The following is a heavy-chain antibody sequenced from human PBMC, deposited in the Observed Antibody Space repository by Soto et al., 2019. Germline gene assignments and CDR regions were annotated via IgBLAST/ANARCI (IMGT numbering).Heavy chain of an antibody. D-gene: IGHD4-17*01. CDR1: GFTFSSYA. V-gene: IGHV3-30-3*01. Sequence: GGSLRLSCAASGFTFSSYAMHWVRQAPGKGLEWVAVISYDGSNKYYADSVKGRFTISRDNSKNTLYLQMNSLRAEDTAVYYCARATGVAEYFQHWGQGTLVTVSS. J-gene: IGHJ1*01. CDR2: ISYDGSNK. CDR3: ARATGVAEYFQH.